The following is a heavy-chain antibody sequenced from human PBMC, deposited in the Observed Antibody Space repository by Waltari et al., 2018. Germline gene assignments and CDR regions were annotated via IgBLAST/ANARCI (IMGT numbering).Heavy chain of an antibody. J-gene: IGHJ5*02. CDR2: IYTSGST. CDR3: ARDRRYSYGYSWFDP. Sequence: QVQLQESGPGLVKPSQTLSLTCTVSGGSISSGSYYWRWIRQPAGQGLEWIGRIYTSGSTNYNPSLNSRVTISVDTSKNQFSLKLSSVTAADTAVYYCARDRRYSYGYSWFDPWGQGTLVTVSS. CDR1: GGSISSGSYY. V-gene: IGHV4-61*02. D-gene: IGHD5-18*01.